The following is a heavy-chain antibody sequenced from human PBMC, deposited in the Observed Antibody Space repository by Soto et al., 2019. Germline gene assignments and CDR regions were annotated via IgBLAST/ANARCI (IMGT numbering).Heavy chain of an antibody. V-gene: IGHV3-48*01. Sequence: GSLRLSCAASGFTSSTYSMNWVRQAPGKGLEWVSYISSGSGTIYYADSVKGRFTISRDNSKNTLYLQMNSLRAEDTAVYYCARDPYYYGSGSYYFDYWGQGTLVTVSS. J-gene: IGHJ4*02. CDR3: ARDPYYYGSGSYYFDY. D-gene: IGHD3-10*01. CDR2: ISSGSGTI. CDR1: GFTSSTYS.